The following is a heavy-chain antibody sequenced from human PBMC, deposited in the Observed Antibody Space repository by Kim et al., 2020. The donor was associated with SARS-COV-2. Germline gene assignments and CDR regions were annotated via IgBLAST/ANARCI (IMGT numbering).Heavy chain of an antibody. Sequence: GGSLRLSCAASGFTFSSYAMSWVRQAPGKGLVWVSAISGSGGSTYYADSVKGLFTISRDNSKNTLYLQMNSLRAEDTAVNYCAKDSGMALPTDYYYYYGMDGWGQGTTVTVSS. J-gene: IGHJ6*02. CDR2: ISGSGGST. D-gene: IGHD3-10*01. V-gene: IGHV3-23*01. CDR3: AKDSGMALPTDYYYYYGMDG. CDR1: GFTFSSYA.